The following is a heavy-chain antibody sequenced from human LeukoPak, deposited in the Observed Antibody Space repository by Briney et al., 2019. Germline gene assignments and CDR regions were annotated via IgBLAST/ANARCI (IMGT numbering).Heavy chain of an antibody. J-gene: IGHJ4*02. Sequence: GGSLRLSCAASGFTFSSYAMSWVRQAPGKGLEWVSTITSGGRSTYYADSVKGRFTISRDNSKSTLYLQMNSLRAEDTAMFYCTKDHPDCRGTCCLLFDYWGQGTLVTVSS. D-gene: IGHD2-2*01. CDR3: TKDHPDCRGTCCLLFDY. CDR2: ITSGGRST. V-gene: IGHV3-23*01. CDR1: GFTFSSYA.